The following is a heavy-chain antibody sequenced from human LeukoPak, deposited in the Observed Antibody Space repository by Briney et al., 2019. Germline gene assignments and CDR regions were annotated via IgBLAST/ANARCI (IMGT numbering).Heavy chain of an antibody. D-gene: IGHD2-21*01. CDR2: IYSSGST. CDR3: ARGPYCGDDCYFDS. CDR1: GGSISDYF. V-gene: IGHV4-4*07. J-gene: IGHJ4*02. Sequence: SETLSLTCTVSGGSISDYFWSWIRQPAGKGLEWIGRIYSSGSTLYNPSLKSRVTMSVDTSKNQFSLRLTSATAADTAVYYCARGPYCGDDCYFDSWGRGTLFTVSS.